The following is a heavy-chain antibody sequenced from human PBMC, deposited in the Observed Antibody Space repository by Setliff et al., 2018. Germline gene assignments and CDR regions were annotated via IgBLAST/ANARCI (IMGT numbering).Heavy chain of an antibody. D-gene: IGHD3-10*01. Sequence: PSETLSLTCTVSGGSISSYYWGWIRQPPGKGLEWIGSIYYSGSTYYNPSLKSRVTISVDTSKNQFSLKLSSVTAADTAVYYCAKYRYYGSGTIINYFDYWGQGTLVTVSS. CDR3: AKYRYYGSGTIINYFDY. V-gene: IGHV4-39*01. J-gene: IGHJ4*02. CDR1: GGSISSYY. CDR2: IYYSGST.